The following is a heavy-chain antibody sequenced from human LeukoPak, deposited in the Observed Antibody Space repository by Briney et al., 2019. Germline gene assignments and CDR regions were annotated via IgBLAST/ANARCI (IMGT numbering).Heavy chain of an antibody. CDR2: IKSDGSSR. V-gene: IGHV3-74*01. Sequence: PGGSLRLSCAASGFTFSSYWMHWVRQAPGKGLVWVSRIKSDGSSRSYADSVKGRFTISRDNAKNRLYLQMNSLRAEDTAVYYCARDSDSCTGGSCSFDYWGQGTLVTVSS. CDR1: GFTFSSYW. CDR3: ARDSDSCTGGSCSFDY. J-gene: IGHJ4*02. D-gene: IGHD2-8*02.